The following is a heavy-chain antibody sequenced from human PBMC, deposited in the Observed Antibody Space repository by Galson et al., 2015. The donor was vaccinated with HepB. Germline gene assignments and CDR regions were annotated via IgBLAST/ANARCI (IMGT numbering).Heavy chain of an antibody. CDR2: ISGSGNST. CDR1: GFTLSIYA. D-gene: IGHD6-6*01. CDR3: AKRTHWQLVQTAYFDY. V-gene: IGHV3-23*01. J-gene: IGHJ4*02. Sequence: SLRLSCAASGFTLSIYAMAWVRQAPGKGLEWVSGISGSGNSTYYADSVKGRFTVSRDNYKNTVFLQMNSLRAEDTALYFCAKRTHWQLVQTAYFDYWGQGALVTVSS.